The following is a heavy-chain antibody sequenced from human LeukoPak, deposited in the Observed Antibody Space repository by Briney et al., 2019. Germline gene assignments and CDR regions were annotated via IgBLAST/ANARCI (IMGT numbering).Heavy chain of an antibody. CDR1: GGSLNTYH. CDR3: ARGWSGVPYCFDP. V-gene: IGHV4-59*01. Sequence: PSETLSLTCTVSGGSLNTYHWSWIRQAPGEGLEWIGYIYYGESTNYNPSLKSRVTISVDTSENQFSLKLTSVTAADTAVYDCARGWSGVPYCFDPWGQGTLVTVSS. D-gene: IGHD3-3*01. J-gene: IGHJ5*02. CDR2: IYYGEST.